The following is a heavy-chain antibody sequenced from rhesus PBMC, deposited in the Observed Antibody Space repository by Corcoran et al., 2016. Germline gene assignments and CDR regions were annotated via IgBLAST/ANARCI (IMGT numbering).Heavy chain of an antibody. D-gene: IGHD3-28*01. CDR1: GFTFGSYY. Sequence: EVQLVESGGGWVQPGGSLRLSCTGSGFTFGSYYMYWVRQAPGKGLECVSASNTGGGSTWYTDAVKGRFTISKENAKNTLYLQMDSLRAEDTAVYYCARLTSGYYTLWGQGVLVTVSS. V-gene: IGHV3-8*01. CDR2: SNTGGGST. J-gene: IGHJ4*01. CDR3: ARLTSGYYTL.